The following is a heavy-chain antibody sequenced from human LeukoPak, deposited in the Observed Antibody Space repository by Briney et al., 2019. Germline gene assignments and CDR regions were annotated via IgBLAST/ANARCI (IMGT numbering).Heavy chain of an antibody. CDR2: IHYSGST. CDR3: ARSADWGVGAFDY. CDR1: GGFISSNY. Sequence: SETLSLTCTVSGGFISSNYWNWIRQPPGKGLEWIAYIHYSGSTYYNPSLKSRVTISADMSNNHFSLKLTSVTAADTAVYYCARSADWGVGAFDYWGQGTLVTVSS. J-gene: IGHJ4*02. D-gene: IGHD1-26*01. V-gene: IGHV4-59*01.